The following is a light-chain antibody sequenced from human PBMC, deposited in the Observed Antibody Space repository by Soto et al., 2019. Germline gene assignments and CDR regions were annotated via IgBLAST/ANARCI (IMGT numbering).Light chain of an antibody. V-gene: IGKV3-15*01. Sequence: ILMTQSPATLSVSPGVRATLSCRASQSVSNNLAWYQQKPGQAPRLLIYDASTRATGIPARFSGSGSGTEFTLTISGLQPEDFAVYYCQQYNNWPPWTFGQGTKVEIK. J-gene: IGKJ1*01. CDR3: QQYNNWPPWT. CDR2: DAS. CDR1: QSVSNN.